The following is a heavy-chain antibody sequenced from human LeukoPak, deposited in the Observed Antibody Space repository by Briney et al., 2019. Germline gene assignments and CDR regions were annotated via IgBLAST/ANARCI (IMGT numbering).Heavy chain of an antibody. CDR1: GYTFTGCY. J-gene: IGHJ4*02. Sequence: ASVKVSCKASGYTFTGCYMHWVRQAPGQGFEWMGWINPNSGYTNYAQKFQGRVTMTRDTSISTAHMELSRLRSDDTAVYYCARANPLYCSSTTCLFDYWGQGTLVTVSS. D-gene: IGHD2-2*01. V-gene: IGHV1-2*02. CDR3: ARANPLYCSSTTCLFDY. CDR2: INPNSGYT.